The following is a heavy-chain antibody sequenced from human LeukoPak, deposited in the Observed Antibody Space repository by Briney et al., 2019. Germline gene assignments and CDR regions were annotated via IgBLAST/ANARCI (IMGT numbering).Heavy chain of an antibody. CDR2: ISGSGSDT. CDR1: GFIFSDYY. J-gene: IGHJ4*02. V-gene: IGHV3-11*06. CDR3: ARVGSIAAAGTPDY. D-gene: IGHD6-13*01. Sequence: PGGSLRLSCAASGFIFSDYYMTWIRQAPGKGLEWLSYISGSGSDTNYADSVKGRFTTSRDNAKNSLYLQMNSPRAEDTAVYYCARVGSIAAAGTPDYWGQGTLVTVSP.